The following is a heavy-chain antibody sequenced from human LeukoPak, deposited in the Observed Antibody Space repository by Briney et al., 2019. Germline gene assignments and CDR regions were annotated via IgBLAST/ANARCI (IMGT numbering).Heavy chain of an antibody. J-gene: IGHJ4*02. D-gene: IGHD3-22*01. Sequence: SETLSLTCVVNGGSFSGLFWSWIRQAPGKGLEWIGEISHFGSTNYSPSFKSRVTMSVDASKNQFFLNLSSVTAADTAVYYCATPDSSGYYYLYWGQGTLVTVSS. CDR2: ISHFGST. CDR3: ATPDSSGYYYLY. V-gene: IGHV4-34*01. CDR1: GGSFSGLF.